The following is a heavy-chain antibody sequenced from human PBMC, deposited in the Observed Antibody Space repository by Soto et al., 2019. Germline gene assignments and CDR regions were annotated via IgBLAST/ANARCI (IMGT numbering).Heavy chain of an antibody. CDR1: GFTFSNAW. CDR2: ITSKAYGGTT. CDR3: SRVPPNNRGAPLDY. Sequence: SLRLSCAASGFTFSNAWMNWVRQAPGKGLEWVGFITSKAYGGTTEYAASVKGRFTISRDDSKSIAYLQMNSLKTDDTAVYYCSRVPPNNRGAPLDYWGQGTLVTVSS. J-gene: IGHJ4*02. D-gene: IGHD3-10*01. V-gene: IGHV3-49*04.